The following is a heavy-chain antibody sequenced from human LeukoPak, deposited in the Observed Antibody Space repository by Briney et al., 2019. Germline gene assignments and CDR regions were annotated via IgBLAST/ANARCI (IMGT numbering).Heavy chain of an antibody. Sequence: GGSLRLSCAASGFTFSSYAMGWVRQAPGKGLEWVSAISGSGGSAYYADSVKGRFTISRDNSKNTLYLQMNSLRAEDTAVYYCAKEGTNWGFSWFDPWGQGTLVTVSS. J-gene: IGHJ5*02. D-gene: IGHD7-27*01. CDR1: GFTFSSYA. CDR3: AKEGTNWGFSWFDP. V-gene: IGHV3-23*01. CDR2: ISGSGGSA.